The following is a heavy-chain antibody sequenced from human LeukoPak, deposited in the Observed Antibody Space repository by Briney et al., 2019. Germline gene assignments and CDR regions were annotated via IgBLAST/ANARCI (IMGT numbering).Heavy chain of an antibody. CDR1: GFTFSIYA. CDR3: ARDRNGNSFGLDVFDI. J-gene: IGHJ3*02. Sequence: PGGSLRLSCAASGFTFSIYAMNWVRQAPGKGLEWVSAISGSGSIDNVDSVKGRFTISRDNSKNTLYLQMNSLRAEDTAVYFCARDRNGNSFGLDVFDIWGQGTMVTVSS. D-gene: IGHD5-18*01. V-gene: IGHV3-23*01. CDR2: ISGSGSI.